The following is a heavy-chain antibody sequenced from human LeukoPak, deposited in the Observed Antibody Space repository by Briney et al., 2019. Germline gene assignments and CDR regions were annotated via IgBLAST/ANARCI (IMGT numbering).Heavy chain of an antibody. J-gene: IGHJ4*02. V-gene: IGHV3-21*01. Sequence: GGSLRLSCAASGFTFSSYSMNWVRQAPGKGLEWVSSISSSSNHIYYADSVKGRFTISRDNAKNSLYLQMNSLRAEDTAVYYCARDQACGGDCYSGIDYWGQGTLVTVSS. CDR2: ISSSSNHI. CDR1: GFTFSSYS. D-gene: IGHD2-21*02. CDR3: ARDQACGGDCYSGIDY.